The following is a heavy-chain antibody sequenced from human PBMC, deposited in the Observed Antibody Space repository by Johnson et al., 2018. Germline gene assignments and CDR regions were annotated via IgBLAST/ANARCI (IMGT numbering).Heavy chain of an antibody. Sequence: VQLVQSGGGLVQPGGSLRLSCAASGFTFSSYALSWVRQAPGKGLEWVSGISGGGGSTYYADSVKGLFTISRDNSKNTLYLQMNSLRAEDTAVYYCAKEWIHLWSTDYWGQGALVTVSS. CDR2: ISGGGGST. CDR1: GFTFSSYA. V-gene: IGHV3-23*04. CDR3: AKEWIHLWSTDY. D-gene: IGHD5-18*01. J-gene: IGHJ4*02.